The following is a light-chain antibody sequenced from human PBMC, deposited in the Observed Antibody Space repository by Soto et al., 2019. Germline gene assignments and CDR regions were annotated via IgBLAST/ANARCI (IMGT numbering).Light chain of an antibody. CDR3: SDDGMM. V-gene: IGLV2-23*01. Sequence: QSALTQPASVSGSSGQSITISCTGASSAVSWCQHHPGKAPQLIIYEDNKRPSRVSNRFSGSKSGNTASLTITGLQAEDEATYCISDDGMMFGGGTKVPVL. CDR1: SSAV. CDR2: EDN. J-gene: IGLJ3*02.